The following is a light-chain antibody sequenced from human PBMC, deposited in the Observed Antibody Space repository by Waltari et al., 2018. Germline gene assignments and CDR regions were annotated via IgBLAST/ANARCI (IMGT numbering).Light chain of an antibody. CDR3: QQRGNWPLT. J-gene: IGKJ4*01. V-gene: IGKV3-11*01. CDR2: DAS. CDR1: QIVSSF. Sequence: EIVLTQSPATLSLSPGERATLSCRASQIVSSFLAWYQQKPGHAPRLLIYDASNRATGIPARFSGSGSGTDFTLTISSLEPEDFAVYYCQQRGNWPLTFGGGTKVEIK.